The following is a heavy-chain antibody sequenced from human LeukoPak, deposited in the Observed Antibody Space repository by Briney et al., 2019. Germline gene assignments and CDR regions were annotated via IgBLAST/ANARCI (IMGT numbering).Heavy chain of an antibody. CDR3: ARDSEENIGYSSSWLDY. CDR1: GGTFSSYA. J-gene: IGHJ4*02. V-gene: IGHV1-46*01. Sequence: ASVKVSCKASGGTFSSYAINWVRQAPGQGLEWMGIINRSGDTTAYAQKFQGRVTMTRDASTSTVYMELRSLRSEDTAVYYCARDSEENIGYSSSWLDYWGQGTLVTVSS. D-gene: IGHD6-13*01. CDR2: INRSGDTT.